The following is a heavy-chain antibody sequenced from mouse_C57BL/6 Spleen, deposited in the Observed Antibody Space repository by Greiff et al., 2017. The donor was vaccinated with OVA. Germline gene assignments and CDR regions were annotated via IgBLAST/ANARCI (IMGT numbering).Heavy chain of an antibody. CDR1: GYTFTDYN. CDR3: ARSGELGPRFAY. Sequence: VQLQQSGPELVKPGASVKIPCKASGYTFTDYNMDWVKQSHGKSLEWIGDINPNNGGTIYNQKFKGKATLTVDKSSSTAYMELRSLTSEDTAVYYCARSGELGPRFAYWGQGTLVTVSA. J-gene: IGHJ3*01. D-gene: IGHD4-1*01. V-gene: IGHV1-18*01. CDR2: INPNNGGT.